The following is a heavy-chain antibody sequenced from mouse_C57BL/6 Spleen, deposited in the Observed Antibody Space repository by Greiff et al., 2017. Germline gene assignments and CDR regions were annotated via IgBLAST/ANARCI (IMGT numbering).Heavy chain of an antibody. Sequence: EVQLVESGGGLVKPGGSLKLSCAASGFTFSDYGMHWVRQAPEQGLEWVAYISSGSSTSYYADTVKGRFTISRDNTKNTLFLQMTSLRSEDTAMYYCARKDYSNYGFAYWGQGTLVTVSA. CDR3: ARKDYSNYGFAY. CDR1: GFTFSDYG. V-gene: IGHV5-17*01. CDR2: ISSGSSTS. J-gene: IGHJ3*01. D-gene: IGHD2-5*01.